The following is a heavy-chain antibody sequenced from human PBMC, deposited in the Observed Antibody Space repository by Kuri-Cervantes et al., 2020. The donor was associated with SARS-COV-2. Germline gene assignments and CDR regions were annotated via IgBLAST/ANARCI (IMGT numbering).Heavy chain of an antibody. CDR2: IYHSGST. D-gene: IGHD2-2*01. CDR3: ARGVVPAATKIKKNFGYFDL. V-gene: IGHV4-38-2*01. CDR1: RYSISSGYY. Sequence: GSLRLSCAVSRYSISSGYYWGWIRQPPGKGLEWIGSIYHSGSTYYNPSLKSRVTISVDTSKNQFSLKLSSVTAADTAVYHCARGVVPAATKIKKNFGYFDLWGRGTLVTVSS. J-gene: IGHJ2*01.